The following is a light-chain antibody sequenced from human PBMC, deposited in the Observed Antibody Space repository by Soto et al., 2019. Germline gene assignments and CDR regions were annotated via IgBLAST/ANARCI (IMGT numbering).Light chain of an antibody. J-gene: IGKJ1*01. CDR2: ATS. Sequence: DIHMTQSPSSLSASVGDRVTITCRASQNIRSYLNWYQQKPGKAPQLLIYATSSLQTGVPSRFSASGSGTDFSLVISDLQPEDSATYYCQQGYSSRWTSGRGTKVDIK. CDR1: QNIRSY. V-gene: IGKV1-39*01. CDR3: QQGYSSRWT.